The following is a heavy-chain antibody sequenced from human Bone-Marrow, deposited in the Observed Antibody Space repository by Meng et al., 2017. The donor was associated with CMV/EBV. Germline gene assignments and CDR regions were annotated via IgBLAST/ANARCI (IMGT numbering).Heavy chain of an antibody. J-gene: IGHJ3*02. CDR3: AREKWLLQETTDYAFDI. CDR2: ISYDGSNK. CDR1: GFTFSSYA. D-gene: IGHD3-22*01. V-gene: IGHV3-30*04. Sequence: GESLKISCAASGFTFSSYAMHWVRQAPGKGLEWVAVISYDGSNKYYADSVKGRSTISRDNSKNTLYLQMNSMRAEDTAVYYCAREKWLLQETTDYAFDIWGQGTMVTVSS.